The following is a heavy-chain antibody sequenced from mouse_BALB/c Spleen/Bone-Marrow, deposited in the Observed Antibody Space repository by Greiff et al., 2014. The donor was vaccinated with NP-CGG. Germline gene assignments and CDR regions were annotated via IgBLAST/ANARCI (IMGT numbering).Heavy chain of an antibody. CDR3: ARYDYAMDY. V-gene: IGHV1S41*01. J-gene: IGHJ4*01. CDR1: GYTFTNFW. CDR2: IAPGSGTT. D-gene: IGHD2-3*01. Sequence: DLVKLGASVKLSCKASGYTFTNFWINWIKQRPGQGLEWIGRIAPGSGTTYYNEMFKGKVTLTADTSSSTAYIQLSSLSSEDSAVYFCARYDYAMDYWGQGTSVTVSS.